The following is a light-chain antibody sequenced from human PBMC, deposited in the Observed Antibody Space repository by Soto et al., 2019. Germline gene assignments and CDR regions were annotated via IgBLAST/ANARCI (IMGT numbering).Light chain of an antibody. J-gene: IGKJ1*01. CDR1: QSLITN. CDR3: QQYGTSPWT. CDR2: AAS. V-gene: IGKV3-20*01. Sequence: ILMTQSPATLSVSPGERATLSCRASQSLITNLAWYQQKPGQAPRLLIYAASIRATGIPDRFSGSGSGTDFTLTIGRLEPEDFAVYYCQQYGTSPWTFGQGTKVDIK.